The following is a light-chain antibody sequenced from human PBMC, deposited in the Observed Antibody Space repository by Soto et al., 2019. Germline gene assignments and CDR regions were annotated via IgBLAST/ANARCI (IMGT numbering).Light chain of an antibody. J-gene: IGLJ1*01. Sequence: QSALAQPRSVSGSPGQSVTISCTGTGNDVGAYNYVSWYQQHPGRPPKLLIYGVVRWPSGVPDRFSGSKSGNTASLTISGLQAEDEADYFCCSYASSSTPLVFGTGTKVTVL. CDR3: CSYASSSTPLV. CDR2: GVV. CDR1: GNDVGAYNY. V-gene: IGLV2-11*01.